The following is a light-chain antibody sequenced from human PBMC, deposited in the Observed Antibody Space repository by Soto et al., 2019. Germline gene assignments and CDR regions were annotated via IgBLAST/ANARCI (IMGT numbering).Light chain of an antibody. CDR3: SSYAGSSNV. J-gene: IGLJ1*01. CDR1: NSDVGGYNY. CDR2: DVR. V-gene: IGLV2-11*01. Sequence: QSALTQPRSVSGSPGQSVTISCTGTNSDVGGYNYVSWYQQHPGKAPKLMIYDVRKRPSGVPDRFSGSKSGSTASLTISGLQAEDEADYYCSSYAGSSNVFGTGTKLTVL.